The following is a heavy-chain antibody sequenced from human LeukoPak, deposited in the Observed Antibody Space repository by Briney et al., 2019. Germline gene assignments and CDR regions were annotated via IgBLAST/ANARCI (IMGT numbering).Heavy chain of an antibody. CDR2: INHSGST. Sequence: SETLSLTCAVYGGSFSGYYWSWIRQPPGKGLEWIGEINHSGSTNYNPSLKSRVTISVDTSKNQFSLKLSSVTAADTAVYYCARARVPPCPWSWQLDLSWFDPWGQGTLVTVSS. CDR3: ARARVPPCPWSWQLDLSWFDP. CDR1: GGSFSGYY. J-gene: IGHJ5*02. D-gene: IGHD6-6*01. V-gene: IGHV4-34*01.